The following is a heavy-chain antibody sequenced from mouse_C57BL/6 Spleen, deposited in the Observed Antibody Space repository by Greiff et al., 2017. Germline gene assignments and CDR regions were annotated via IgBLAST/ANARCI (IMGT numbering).Heavy chain of an antibody. CDR2: IDPSDSYT. Sequence: QVQLQQPGAELVRPGTSVKLSCKASGYTFTRYWMHWVKQRPGQGLEWIGVIDPSDSYTNYNQKFKGKATLTVDTSSSTAYMQLSSLTSEDSAVYYCARKGIGYAMDYWGQGTSVTVSS. CDR1: GYTFTRYW. V-gene: IGHV1-59*01. CDR3: ARKGIGYAMDY. J-gene: IGHJ4*01.